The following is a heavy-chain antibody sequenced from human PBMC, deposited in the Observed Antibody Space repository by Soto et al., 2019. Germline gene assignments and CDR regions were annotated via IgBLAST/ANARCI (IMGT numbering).Heavy chain of an antibody. CDR2: IKQDGSEK. D-gene: IGHD2-8*01. CDR1: GFTFRSYW. Sequence: GGSLRLSCAASGFTFRSYWMSWVRQAPGQGQEWVANIKQDGSEKYYVDSVKGGFTIPRDNAKNSLYLQMNSLRAEDTAVYYCARDKQGYCTNGVCALRGGMDVWGQGTTVTVSS. CDR3: ARDKQGYCTNGVCALRGGMDV. J-gene: IGHJ6*02. V-gene: IGHV3-7*03.